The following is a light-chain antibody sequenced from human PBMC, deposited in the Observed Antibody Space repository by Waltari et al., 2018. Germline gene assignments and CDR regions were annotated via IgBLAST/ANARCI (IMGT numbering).Light chain of an antibody. CDR2: RDN. CDR3: QTWASTSAV. J-gene: IGLJ2*01. V-gene: IGLV3-1*01. CDR1: ELGGKY. Sequence: SYVLTQPPSLSVFPGQTATITCSGDELGGKYVSWYQQRPGQSPLLVIFRDNKRPSGRPERFSASNSGNTATLTISGTQTIDEADYYCQTWASTSAVFGRGTKLTVL.